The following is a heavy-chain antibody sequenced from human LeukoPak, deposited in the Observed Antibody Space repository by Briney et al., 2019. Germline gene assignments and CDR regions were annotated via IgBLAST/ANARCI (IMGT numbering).Heavy chain of an antibody. D-gene: IGHD3-3*01. CDR1: GDSINNGGCY. CDR3: ARDPGITIFGVVTHDGFDI. V-gene: IGHV4-31*03. Sequence: SETLSLTCTVSGDSINNGGCYWSWIRQHPGRGLEWIGYIYYSGSTYYNPSLKSRVTISLETPRTQFSLKLNSVTAADTAVYYCARDPGITIFGVVTHDGFDIWGQGTMVTVSS. CDR2: IYYSGST. J-gene: IGHJ3*02.